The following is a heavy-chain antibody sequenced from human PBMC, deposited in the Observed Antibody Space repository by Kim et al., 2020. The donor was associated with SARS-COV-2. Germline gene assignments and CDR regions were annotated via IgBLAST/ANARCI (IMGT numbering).Heavy chain of an antibody. CDR1: GFTFSSYA. V-gene: IGHV3-23*01. J-gene: IGHJ4*02. D-gene: IGHD3-22*01. CDR3: AKAAPAYYYDSSGSPNGRDC. Sequence: GGSLRLSCAASGFTFSSYAMSWVRQAPGKGLEWVSAISGSGGSTYYADSVKGRFTISRDNSKNTLYLQMNSLRAEDTAVYYCAKAAPAYYYDSSGSPNGRDCWGQGTLVTVSS. CDR2: ISGSGGST.